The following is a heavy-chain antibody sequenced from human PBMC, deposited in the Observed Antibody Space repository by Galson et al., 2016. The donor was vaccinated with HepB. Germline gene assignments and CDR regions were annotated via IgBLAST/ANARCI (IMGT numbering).Heavy chain of an antibody. CDR2: INGDGHNI. CDR3: AKNPHNAAGYHFDY. J-gene: IGHJ4*02. D-gene: IGHD3-9*01. Sequence: SLRLSCAASGFTFSHFAISWVRQSPGGGLEWVSSINGDGHNIFYAESVKGRFTISSDTSKNMVSLQMNSLRGDDTAVYYCAKNPHNAAGYHFDYWGQGVLVTVSS. V-gene: IGHV3-23*01. CDR1: GFTFSHFA.